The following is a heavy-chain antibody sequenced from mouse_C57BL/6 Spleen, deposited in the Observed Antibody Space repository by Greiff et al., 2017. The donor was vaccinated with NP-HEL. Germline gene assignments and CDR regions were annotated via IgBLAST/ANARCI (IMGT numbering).Heavy chain of an antibody. Sequence: VQLQQSGAELARPGASVKLSCKASGYTFTSYGISWVKQRTGPGLEWIGEIYPRSGNTYYNEKFKGKATLTADKSSSTAYMELRSLTSEDSAVYFCARDGNYERMGAMDYWGQGTSVTVSS. CDR2: IYPRSGNT. CDR1: GYTFTSYG. CDR3: ARDGNYERMGAMDY. D-gene: IGHD2-1*01. J-gene: IGHJ4*01. V-gene: IGHV1-81*01.